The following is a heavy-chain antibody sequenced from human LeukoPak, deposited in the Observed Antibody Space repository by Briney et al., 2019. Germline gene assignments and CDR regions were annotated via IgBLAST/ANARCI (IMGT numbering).Heavy chain of an antibody. CDR2: ISYDGSNK. CDR3: ARENYRYNWNDVADY. V-gene: IGHV3-30-3*01. D-gene: IGHD1-1*01. J-gene: IGHJ4*02. CDR1: GFTSSSYA. Sequence: GGSLRLSCAASGFTSSSYAMTWVRQAPGKGLEWVAVISYDGSNKYYADSVKGRFSISRDNSKNTLYLQMNSLRAEDTAVYYCARENYRYNWNDVADYWGQGTLVTVSS.